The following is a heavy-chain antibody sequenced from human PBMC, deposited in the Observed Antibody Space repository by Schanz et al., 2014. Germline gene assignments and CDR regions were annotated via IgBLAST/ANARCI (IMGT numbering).Heavy chain of an antibody. CDR1: GFTFFGSFA. V-gene: IGHV3-23*01. J-gene: IGHJ4*02. CDR2: ISGSGGDT. CDR3: AKYGGGYSYGFVEY. Sequence: EVQLLESGGGLVQPGGSLRLSCVASGFTFFGSFAMSWVRQAPGQGLEWVSTISGSGGDTYPADSVKGRFTISRDNSNNTLYLQMKSLRAEDTAVYYCAKYGGGYSYGFVEYWGQGILXTVSS. D-gene: IGHD5-18*01.